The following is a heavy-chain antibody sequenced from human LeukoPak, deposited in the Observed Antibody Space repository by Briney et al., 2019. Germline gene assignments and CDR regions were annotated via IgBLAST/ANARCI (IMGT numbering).Heavy chain of an antibody. CDR2: IYPGDSDT. J-gene: IGHJ4*02. CDR3: ARGGEYSYASSDY. Sequence: GESLKISCKGSGYIFSSYWIGWVRQMPGKGLEWMGIIYPGDSDTRYSPSFQGQVTISADKSIRTAYLEWSSLKASDTAMYYCARGGEYSYASSDYWGQGTLVTVSS. CDR1: GYIFSSYW. V-gene: IGHV5-51*01. D-gene: IGHD5-18*01.